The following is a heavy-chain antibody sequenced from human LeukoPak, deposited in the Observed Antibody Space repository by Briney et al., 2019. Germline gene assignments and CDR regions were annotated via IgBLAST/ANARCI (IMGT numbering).Heavy chain of an antibody. CDR1: GYTFTGYY. D-gene: IGHD3-22*01. V-gene: IGHV1-2*02. Sequence: ASVKVSCKASGYTFTGYYMHWVRQAPGQGLERMGWINPNSGGTNYAQKFQGRVTMTRDTSISTAYMELSRLRSDDTAVYYCARWVTMIVGHYGMDVWGQGTTVTVSS. J-gene: IGHJ6*02. CDR2: INPNSGGT. CDR3: ARWVTMIVGHYGMDV.